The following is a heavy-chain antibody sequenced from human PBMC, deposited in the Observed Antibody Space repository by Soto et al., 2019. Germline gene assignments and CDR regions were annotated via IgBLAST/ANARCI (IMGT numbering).Heavy chain of an antibody. CDR2: FNPSGLNT. CDR1: GSITNHH. Sequence: QVHLVQSGAEVKKPGASVNVSCQASGSITNHHMHWVRQAPGQGLEWMGIFNPSGLNTTYEQKFQSRVPVTRDTSTSTVYMELRSLTSEDTAGYFCAKVTHRGPIAVAGPFGSWGQGTLVIVSS. V-gene: IGHV1-46*01. J-gene: IGHJ4*02. D-gene: IGHD6-19*01. CDR3: AKVTHRGPIAVAGPFGS.